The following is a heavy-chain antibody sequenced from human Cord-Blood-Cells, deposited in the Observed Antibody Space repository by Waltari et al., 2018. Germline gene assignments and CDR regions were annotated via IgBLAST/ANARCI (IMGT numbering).Heavy chain of an antibody. CDR1: GYSISRGSY. Sequence: QVQLQESGPGLVKPSETLSLPCTVSGYSISRGSYWGWIRQPPGKGLEWIGSIYHSGSTYYNPSLKSRVTMSVDTSKNQFSLKLSSVTAADTAVYYCAREGHVDTAMAFDYWGQGTLVTVSS. CDR3: AREGHVDTAMAFDY. CDR2: IYHSGST. V-gene: IGHV4-38-2*02. D-gene: IGHD5-18*01. J-gene: IGHJ4*02.